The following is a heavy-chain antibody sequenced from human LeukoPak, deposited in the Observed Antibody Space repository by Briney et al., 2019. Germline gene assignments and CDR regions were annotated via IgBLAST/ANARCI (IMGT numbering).Heavy chain of an antibody. J-gene: IGHJ4*02. Sequence: SETLSLTCTVSGGSISSYYWGWIRQPPGKGLEWIGSIYYSGSTYYNPSLKSRVTISVDTSKNQFSLKLSSVTAADTAVYYCARHRYYDFWSGYQLAYFDYWGQGTLVTVSS. CDR2: IYYSGST. V-gene: IGHV4-39*01. D-gene: IGHD3-3*01. CDR1: GGSISSYY. CDR3: ARHRYYDFWSGYQLAYFDY.